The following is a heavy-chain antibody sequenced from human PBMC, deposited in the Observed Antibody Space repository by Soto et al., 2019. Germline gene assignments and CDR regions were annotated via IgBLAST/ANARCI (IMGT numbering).Heavy chain of an antibody. CDR3: ARTARVPDF. J-gene: IGHJ4*02. D-gene: IGHD2-2*01. CDR1: GGSISSYEFA. Sequence: SETLSLTCAVSGGSISSYEFAWSRFRQPPGQGLESLGYIYHTGVTNSNPSLRGRLSISIDTAKNQFSLKLSSVTSADTAIYYCARTARVPDFWGPGILVTVSS. CDR2: IYHTGVT. V-gene: IGHV4-61*08.